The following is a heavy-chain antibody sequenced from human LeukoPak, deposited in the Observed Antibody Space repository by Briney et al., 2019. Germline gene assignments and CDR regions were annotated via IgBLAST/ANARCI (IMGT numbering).Heavy chain of an antibody. CDR2: ISGSGDNT. CDR3: AKMKGHPLPKYYMGV. V-gene: IGHV3-23*01. CDR1: GFTFSSYA. J-gene: IGHJ6*01. D-gene: IGHD1-26*01. Sequence: PGGSLRLSCAASGFTFSSYAMSWVRQAPGKGLEWVSGISGSGDNTLYADSVKGRFTISRDNSKNTLYLEMNNLRAEDTAIYYCAKMKGHPLPKYYMGVWGQGTTVTVSS.